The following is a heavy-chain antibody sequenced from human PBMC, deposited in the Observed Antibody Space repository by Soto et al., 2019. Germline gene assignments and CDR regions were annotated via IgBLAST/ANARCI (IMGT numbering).Heavy chain of an antibody. Sequence: GGSLRLSCAASVFTFSDYYMNWIRQAPGKGLEWVSYISSSSSSYTNYADSVKGRFTISRDNAKNSLYLQMNSLRAEDTAVYYCASDRYSGSYYAFDIWGQGTMVTVSS. V-gene: IGHV3-11*05. CDR3: ASDRYSGSYYAFDI. CDR2: ISSSSSSYT. J-gene: IGHJ3*02. CDR1: VFTFSDYY. D-gene: IGHD1-26*01.